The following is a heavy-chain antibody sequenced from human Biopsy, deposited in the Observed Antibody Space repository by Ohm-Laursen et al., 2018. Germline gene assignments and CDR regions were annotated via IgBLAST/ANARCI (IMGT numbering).Heavy chain of an antibody. CDR2: ITSGSSYI. Sequence: SLRLSCAASGFPFTGFSMDWVRQAPGKGLEWVASITSGSSYIYYADSVKGRFTISRDNPKNSLYLQMNSLRVEDTAVYYCARDSSRRAREGGMDVWGQGTTVTV. V-gene: IGHV3-21*01. D-gene: IGHD6-6*01. J-gene: IGHJ6*02. CDR1: GFPFTGFS. CDR3: ARDSSRRAREGGMDV.